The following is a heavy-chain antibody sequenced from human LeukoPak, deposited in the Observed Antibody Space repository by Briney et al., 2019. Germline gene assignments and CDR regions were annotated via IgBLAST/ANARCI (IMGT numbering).Heavy chain of an antibody. V-gene: IGHV3-21*01. CDR1: AFTFSSYS. J-gene: IGHJ4*02. CDR3: ARLPSYGSGRDY. D-gene: IGHD5-18*01. CDR2: ISSSSSYI. Sequence: PGGSLRLSCAASAFTFSSYSMNWVRQAPGKGLEWVSSISSSSSYIYYADSVKGRFTISRDNAKNSLYLQMNSLRAEDTAVYYCARLPSYGSGRDYWGQGTLVTVSS.